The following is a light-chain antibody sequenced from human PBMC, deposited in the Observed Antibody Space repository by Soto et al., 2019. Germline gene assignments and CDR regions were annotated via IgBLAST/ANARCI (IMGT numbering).Light chain of an antibody. Sequence: EIVLTQSPATLSLSPGERATLSCRASQSVSSYLAWYQQKPGQSPRLLIYDASNRATGIPARFSGSGSGTDFTLTISSLGPEDVAVYYCQQRSNWPPKYTFGQGTKLEIK. J-gene: IGKJ2*01. CDR1: QSVSSY. CDR2: DAS. CDR3: QQRSNWPPKYT. V-gene: IGKV3-11*01.